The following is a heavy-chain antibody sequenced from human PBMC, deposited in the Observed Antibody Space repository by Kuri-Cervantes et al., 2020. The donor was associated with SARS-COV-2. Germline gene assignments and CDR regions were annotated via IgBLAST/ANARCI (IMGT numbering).Heavy chain of an antibody. CDR1: DDSISTNYY. V-gene: IGHV4-38-2*02. J-gene: IGHJ5*02. Sequence: SETLSLTFTVSDDSISTNYYWGWLRQPPGKGLEWIGIIHHSGNTHYNSSLMSRVTMSVDTFKNQFSLNMRSLTAADTAIYYCARVGYCFGTRCVTYFDPWGQGTLVTVSS. CDR2: IHHSGNT. CDR3: ARVGYCFGTRCVTYFDP. D-gene: IGHD2-2*03.